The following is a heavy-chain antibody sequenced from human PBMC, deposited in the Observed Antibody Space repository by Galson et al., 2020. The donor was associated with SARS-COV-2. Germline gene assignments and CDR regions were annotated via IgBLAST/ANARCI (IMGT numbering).Heavy chain of an antibody. Sequence: LSLTCAASGFTFDDYTMHWVRQAPGKGLEWVSLISWDGGSTYYADSVKGRFTISRDNSKNSLYLQMNSLRTEDTALYYCAKITQDSVVDYWGQGTLVTVSS. D-gene: IGHD3-22*01. CDR1: GFTFDDYT. J-gene: IGHJ4*02. V-gene: IGHV3-43*01. CDR3: AKITQDSVVDY. CDR2: ISWDGGST.